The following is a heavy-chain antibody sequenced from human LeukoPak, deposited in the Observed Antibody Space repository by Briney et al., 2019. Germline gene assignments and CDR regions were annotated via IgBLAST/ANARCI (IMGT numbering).Heavy chain of an antibody. CDR1: GFTFDDYT. Sequence: PGGSLRLSCAASGFTFDDYTMHWVRQAPGKGLEWVSLISWDGGSTYYADSVKGRFTISRDNSKNSLYLQMNSLRTEDTALYYCAKDYGSGSTYFDYWGQGTLVTVSS. D-gene: IGHD3-10*01. J-gene: IGHJ4*02. CDR3: AKDYGSGSTYFDY. CDR2: ISWDGGST. V-gene: IGHV3-43*01.